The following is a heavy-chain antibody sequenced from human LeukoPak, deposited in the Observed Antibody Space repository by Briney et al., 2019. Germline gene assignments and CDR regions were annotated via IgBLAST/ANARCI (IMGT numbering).Heavy chain of an antibody. J-gene: IGHJ4*02. D-gene: IGHD3-9*01. V-gene: IGHV5-51*01. CDR3: ARRQDILTGYNFDY. Sequence: GGSLKISCKGSGYNFTSYWIGWGRQVPGKGVEWMGIIYPGDSDTKYSPSFQGQVTISADKSISTAYLQWSSLKASDTAMYYCARRQDILTGYNFDYWGQGTLVTVSS. CDR1: GYNFTSYW. CDR2: IYPGDSDT.